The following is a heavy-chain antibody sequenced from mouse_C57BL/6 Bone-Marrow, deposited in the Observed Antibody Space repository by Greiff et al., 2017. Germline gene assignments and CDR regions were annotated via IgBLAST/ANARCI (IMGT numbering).Heavy chain of an antibody. CDR2: ISSGGSYT. CDR1: GFTFSSYG. Sequence: EVNVVESGGDLVKPGGSQKLSCAASGFTFSSYGMSWVRQTPDKRLEWVATISSGGSYTYYPDSVKGRFTISRDNAKNTLYLQMSSLKSEDTAMYYCARQGNYAMDYWGQGTSVTVSS. V-gene: IGHV5-6*01. J-gene: IGHJ4*01. CDR3: ARQGNYAMDY.